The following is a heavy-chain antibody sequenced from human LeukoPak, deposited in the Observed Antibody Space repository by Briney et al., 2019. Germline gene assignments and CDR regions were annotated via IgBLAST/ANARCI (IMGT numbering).Heavy chain of an antibody. CDR1: GYTFTGYY. J-gene: IGHJ4*02. Sequence: ASVKVSCKASGYTFTGYYMHWVRQAPGQGLDWIGRINPNSGGTNYAQKFQGRVTMTRDTSISTAYMELSRLRSDDTAVYYCAREKYSSSGTGETDYWGQGTLVTVSS. V-gene: IGHV1-2*06. CDR3: AREKYSSSGTGETDY. D-gene: IGHD6-13*01. CDR2: INPNSGGT.